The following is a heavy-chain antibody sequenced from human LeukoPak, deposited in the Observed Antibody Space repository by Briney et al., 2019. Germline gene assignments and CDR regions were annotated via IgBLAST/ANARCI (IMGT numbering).Heavy chain of an antibody. Sequence: GGSLRLSCAASGFTFSSYSMNWVRQAPGKGLEWVSSISSSSSYIYYADSVKGRFTIPRDNAKNSLYLQMNSLRAEDTAVYYCARKPIYCGGDCYYFDYWGQGTLVTVSS. CDR2: ISSSSSYI. V-gene: IGHV3-21*01. CDR3: ARKPIYCGGDCYYFDY. D-gene: IGHD2-21*01. CDR1: GFTFSSYS. J-gene: IGHJ4*02.